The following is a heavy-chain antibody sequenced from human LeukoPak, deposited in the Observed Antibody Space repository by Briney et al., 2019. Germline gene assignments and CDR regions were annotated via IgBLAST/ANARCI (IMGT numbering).Heavy chain of an antibody. CDR2: INPNSGGT. Sequence: ASVKVSCKASGYTFTGYYMHWVRQAPGQGLEWMGWINPNSGGTNYAQKFQGRVTMTRDTSISTAYMELSRLRSDDTAVYYSARVPGCSSTSCYPTGDYWGQGTLVTVSS. V-gene: IGHV1-2*02. D-gene: IGHD2-2*01. J-gene: IGHJ4*02. CDR3: ARVPGCSSTSCYPTGDY. CDR1: GYTFTGYY.